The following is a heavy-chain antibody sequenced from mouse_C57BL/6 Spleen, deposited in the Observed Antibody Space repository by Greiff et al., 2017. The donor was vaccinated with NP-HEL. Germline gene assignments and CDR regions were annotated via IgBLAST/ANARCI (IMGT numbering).Heavy chain of an antibody. CDR1: GYTFTSYW. J-gene: IGHJ4*01. V-gene: IGHV1-55*01. Sequence: QVQLQQPGAELVKPGASVKMSCKASGYTFTSYWITWVKQRPGQGLEWIGDIYPGSGSTNYNEKFKSKATLTVDTPSSTAYMQLSSLTSEDSAVYYCAPWYYYAMDYWGQGTSVTVSS. CDR2: IYPGSGST. D-gene: IGHD1-1*02. CDR3: APWYYYAMDY.